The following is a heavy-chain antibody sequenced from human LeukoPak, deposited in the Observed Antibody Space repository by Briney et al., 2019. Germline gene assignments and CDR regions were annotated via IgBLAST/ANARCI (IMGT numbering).Heavy chain of an antibody. CDR1: GFTFSSFP. V-gene: IGHV3-30*04. D-gene: IGHD3-16*01. J-gene: IGHJ2*01. Sequence: PGGSLRLSCAVSGFTFSSFPFHWVRQAPGKGLEWVAAISTHGSYKYYGDSVKGRFTISRDNPMNTLYLQMNGLRPDDTAVYYCARSLIPGRWYFDLWGRSALVSVSS. CDR3: ARSLIPGRWYFDL. CDR2: ISTHGSYK.